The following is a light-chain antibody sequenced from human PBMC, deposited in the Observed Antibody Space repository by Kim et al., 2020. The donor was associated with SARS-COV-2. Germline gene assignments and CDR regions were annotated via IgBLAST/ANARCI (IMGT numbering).Light chain of an antibody. V-gene: IGLV3-19*01. CDR1: NLRSYS. Sequence: SSELTQDPAVSVALGQTVRITCQGDNLRSYSANWYQQKPGQAPIVVIYAKHNRPSGIPDRFSGSSSGTTASLTITGAQTEDEADYYCNSRDSSGDLVVFGGGTQLTVL. CDR2: AKH. CDR3: NSRDSSGDLVV. J-gene: IGLJ2*01.